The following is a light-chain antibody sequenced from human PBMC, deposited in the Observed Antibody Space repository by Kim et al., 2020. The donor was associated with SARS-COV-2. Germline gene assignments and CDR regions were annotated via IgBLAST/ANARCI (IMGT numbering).Light chain of an antibody. V-gene: IGLV2-18*02. J-gene: IGLJ3*02. Sequence: QSALTQPPSVSGSPGQSVTISCTGTSNDVGGYDRVSWYQQPPGTAPKFMIYEVRNRPSGVPDRFSGSKSDNTASLTISGLQAEDEADYYCSSYTTSSTWVFGGGTKLTVL. CDR3: SSYTTSSTWV. CDR1: SNDVGGYDR. CDR2: EVR.